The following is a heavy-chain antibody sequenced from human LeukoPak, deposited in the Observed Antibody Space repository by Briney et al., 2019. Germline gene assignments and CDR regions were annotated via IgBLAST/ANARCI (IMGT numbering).Heavy chain of an antibody. Sequence: SVKVSCKASGGTFSSYAISWVRQAPGQGLEWMGGIIPIFGTANYAQKFQGRVTITADESTSTAYMELSSLRSEDTAVYYCARDTRKAGGLLTDYWGQGILVTVSS. D-gene: IGHD2-21*02. CDR1: GGTFSSYA. V-gene: IGHV1-69*13. J-gene: IGHJ4*02. CDR3: ARDTRKAGGLLTDY. CDR2: IIPIFGTA.